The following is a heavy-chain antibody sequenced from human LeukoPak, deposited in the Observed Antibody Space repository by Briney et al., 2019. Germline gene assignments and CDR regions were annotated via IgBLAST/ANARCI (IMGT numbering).Heavy chain of an antibody. Sequence: PGGSLRLSCAASGFTFSSYSMNWVRQAPGKGLEWVSYISSSSSTIYYADSVKGRFTISRDNAKNSLYLQMNSLRAEDTAVYYCARDYSNYLFGGLDYWGQGTLVTVSS. D-gene: IGHD4-11*01. CDR1: GFTFSSYS. CDR3: ARDYSNYLFGGLDY. CDR2: ISSSSSTI. V-gene: IGHV3-48*01. J-gene: IGHJ4*02.